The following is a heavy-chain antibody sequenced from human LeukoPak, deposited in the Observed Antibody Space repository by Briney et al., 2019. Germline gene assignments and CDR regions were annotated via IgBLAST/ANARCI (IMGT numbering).Heavy chain of an antibody. D-gene: IGHD6-13*01. Sequence: ASVKVSCKASGYTYTTDGISWVRQAPGQGLEWMGWIDTYSGKTNYAQKFQGRVTMTSDTSTSTAYMELRGLRSDDTAVYYCARDRGIAEADSFDPWGQGTLVTVSS. CDR2: IDTYSGKT. CDR1: GYTYTTDG. CDR3: ARDRGIAEADSFDP. V-gene: IGHV1-18*01. J-gene: IGHJ5*02.